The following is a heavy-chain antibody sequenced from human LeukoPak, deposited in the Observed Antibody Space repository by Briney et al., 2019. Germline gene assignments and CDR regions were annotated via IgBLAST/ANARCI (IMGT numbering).Heavy chain of an antibody. CDR2: ISSSGGTT. Sequence: GGSPRLSCADSGLTFSSYEMNWVRQAPGKGLEWVSYISSSGGTTYYRDSVKGRFTISRDNAKKSLFLQMNSLRVEDTAVYYCARLEMATIRIGDDYWGQGTLVTVSS. V-gene: IGHV3-48*03. D-gene: IGHD5-24*01. J-gene: IGHJ4*02. CDR1: GLTFSSYE. CDR3: ARLEMATIRIGDDY.